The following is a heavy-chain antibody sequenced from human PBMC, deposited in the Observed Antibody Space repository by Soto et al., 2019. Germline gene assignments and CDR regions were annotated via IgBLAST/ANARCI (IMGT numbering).Heavy chain of an antibody. V-gene: IGHV4-34*01. CDR3: ARQPVLATGKYFFYQNGLDV. J-gene: IGHJ6*02. Sequence: TLSLTCAVYGGSFSEYFWSWIRQSPGKGLEWIGEIHYRGKTHYNPSLKSRVAISVDTSKNQFSLRLNSVTAADTALYYCARQPVLATGKYFFYQNGLDVWGQGTTVTVSS. D-gene: IGHD2-21*02. CDR2: IHYRGKT. CDR1: GGSFSEYF.